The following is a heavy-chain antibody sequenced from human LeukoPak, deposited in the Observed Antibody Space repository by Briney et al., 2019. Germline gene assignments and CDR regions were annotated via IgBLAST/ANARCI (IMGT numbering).Heavy chain of an antibody. Sequence: SETLSLTCTVSGASITRYFWNWIRQPPGKELEWIGYISSGGSTNYNPSLKSGVTISIDTSKNQFSLKLTSATTADTAVYYCARGDDYKSTLFDYWGQGTLVTVSS. CDR1: GASITRYF. D-gene: IGHD5-12*01. V-gene: IGHV4-59*01. CDR2: ISSGGST. CDR3: ARGDDYKSTLFDY. J-gene: IGHJ4*02.